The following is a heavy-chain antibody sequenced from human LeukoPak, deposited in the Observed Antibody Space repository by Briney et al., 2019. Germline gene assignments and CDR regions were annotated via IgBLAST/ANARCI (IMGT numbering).Heavy chain of an antibody. D-gene: IGHD3-10*01. J-gene: IGHJ6*04. V-gene: IGHV4-39*07. Sequence: SETLSLTCTVSGGSISSSSYYWGWIRQPPGKGLEWTGSIYYSGSTYYNPSLKSRVTISVDTSKNQFSLKLSSVTAADTAVYYCARAKFGELLMDVWGKGTTVTVSS. CDR2: IYYSGST. CDR3: ARAKFGELLMDV. CDR1: GGSISSSSYY.